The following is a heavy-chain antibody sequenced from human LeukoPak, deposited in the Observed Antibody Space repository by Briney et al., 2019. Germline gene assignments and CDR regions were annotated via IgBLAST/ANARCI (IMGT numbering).Heavy chain of an antibody. CDR3: ARSNYYGSQSEY. J-gene: IGHJ4*02. CDR1: GYTFSAFH. CDR2: VNPNSGDT. Sequence: ASVKVSCKASGYTFSAFHIHWVRLAPGQGPEWMGWVNPNSGDTNYAQRFRGRVTMTRDTSINTAYMELSSLRSDDTAVYYCARSNYYGSQSEYWGQGTLVAVSS. V-gene: IGHV1-2*02. D-gene: IGHD3-10*01.